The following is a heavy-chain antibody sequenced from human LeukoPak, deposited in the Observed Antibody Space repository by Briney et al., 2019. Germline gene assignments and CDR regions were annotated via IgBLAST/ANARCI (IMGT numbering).Heavy chain of an antibody. CDR1: GFAFSSYV. Sequence: GGSLRLSCAASGFAFSSYVLHWVRRAPGKGPEWVSAISNNGGYTYYADSVQGRFTISRDNSKSTLCLQMNSLRAEDTAVYYCAKQLGYCSDGSCYFPYWGQGTLVTVSS. V-gene: IGHV3-23*01. J-gene: IGHJ4*02. D-gene: IGHD2-15*01. CDR3: AKQLGYCSDGSCYFPY. CDR2: ISNNGGYT.